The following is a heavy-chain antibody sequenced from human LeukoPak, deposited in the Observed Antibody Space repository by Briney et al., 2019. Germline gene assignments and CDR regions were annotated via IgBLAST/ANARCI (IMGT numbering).Heavy chain of an antibody. V-gene: IGHV3-48*03. CDR1: GFTFSSFE. CDR3: ARGSVYLAY. CDR2: ISSSGSTI. J-gene: IGHJ4*02. Sequence: GGSLRLSCAASGFTFSSFEINWVRQAPGKGLEWISYISSSGSTIYYADSVKGRFSISRDNAKNSLYLQMNSLRAEDTAVYYCARGSVYLAYWGQGTLVTVSS. D-gene: IGHD3-22*01.